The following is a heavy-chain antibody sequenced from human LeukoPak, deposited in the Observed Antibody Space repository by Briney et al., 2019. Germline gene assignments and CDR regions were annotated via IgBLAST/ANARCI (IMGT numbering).Heavy chain of an antibody. J-gene: IGHJ6*02. CDR2: IYYSGGT. Sequence: KPSETQSLTCTVSGGSISSTIYYWGWIRQSPGKGLEWIGNIYYSGGTYYNPSLKSRVTISVDTSKNQFSLKLSSVTAADTAVYYCARTDCSITSCYNGWGYYGMDVWGQGTTVTVSS. CDR3: ARTDCSITSCYNGWGYYGMDV. CDR1: GGSISSTIYY. D-gene: IGHD2-2*01. V-gene: IGHV4-39*01.